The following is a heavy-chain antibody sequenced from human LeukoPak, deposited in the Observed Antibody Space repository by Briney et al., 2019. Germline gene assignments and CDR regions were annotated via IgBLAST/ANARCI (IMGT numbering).Heavy chain of an antibody. CDR2: ISGSGGST. J-gene: IGHJ4*02. CDR1: GFTFSSYA. V-gene: IGHV3-23*01. D-gene: IGHD6-13*01. Sequence: GGSLRLSCAASGFTFSSYAMSRVRQAPGKGLEWVSAISGSGGSTYYADSVKGRFTISRDDSKNTLYLQMNSLRAEDTAVYYCAKNVRALAAADFDYWGQGTLVTVSS. CDR3: AKNVRALAAADFDY.